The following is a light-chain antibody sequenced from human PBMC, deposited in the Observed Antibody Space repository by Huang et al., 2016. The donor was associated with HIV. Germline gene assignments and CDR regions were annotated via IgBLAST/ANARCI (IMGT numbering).Light chain of an antibody. J-gene: IGKJ2*01. CDR1: QGISSW. V-gene: IGKV1D-12*01. Sequence: DIQMTQSPSSVSASVGDRVTITCRESQGISSWLAWYQQKPGQAPQLLIYAASSLQTGVPSRFSGSGSGTHFTLTISSLQPEDFATYFCQQANSVPYTFGQGTKLEIK. CDR2: AAS. CDR3: QQANSVPYT.